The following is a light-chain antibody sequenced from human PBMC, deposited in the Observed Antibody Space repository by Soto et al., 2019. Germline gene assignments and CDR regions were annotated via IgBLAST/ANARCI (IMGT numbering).Light chain of an antibody. J-gene: IGKJ1*01. CDR1: QSVSSNY. CDR3: QQYGSSPTWT. V-gene: IGKV3-20*01. Sequence: ESVLTQSPGTLSLSPGERATLSCRASQSVSSNYLAWYQQKPGQAPRLLIYGASTRATGIPDRFSGSGSGTEFTLTISRLEAEDSAVYYCQQYGSSPTWTFCQGTKVEIK. CDR2: GAS.